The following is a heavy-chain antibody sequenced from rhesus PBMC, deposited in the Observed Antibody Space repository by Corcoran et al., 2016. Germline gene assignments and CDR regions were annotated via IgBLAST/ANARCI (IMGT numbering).Heavy chain of an antibody. J-gene: IGHJ4*01. V-gene: IGHV4-106*01. Sequence: QLQLQESGPGLVKPSETLSLTCAVSGGSISGNYWSWIRKPPGKGLEWIGYIYGSGGGTNFNPSLKTRVNMSIDTSKNQFSLKLSSVTAADTAVYYCARGGALWTGYSLFDYWGQGVLVTVSS. CDR1: GGSISGNY. CDR2: IYGSGGGT. CDR3: ARGGALWTGYSLFDY. D-gene: IGHD3-3*01.